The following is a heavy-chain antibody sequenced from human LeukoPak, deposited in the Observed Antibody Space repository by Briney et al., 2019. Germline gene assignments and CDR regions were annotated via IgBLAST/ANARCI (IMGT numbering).Heavy chain of an antibody. D-gene: IGHD4-17*01. V-gene: IGHV1-24*01. CDR2: LHPEDGEA. Sequence: ASVKVSCKVSGYTLSDLAMHWVRQAPGKGLEWMGGLHPEDGEAIYAQPLQGRVTMTEDTSTDTAYMELSSLRSDDTAVYYCATRNFGDYGAFDIRGQGTLVTVSS. J-gene: IGHJ3*02. CDR1: GYTLSDLA. CDR3: ATRNFGDYGAFDI.